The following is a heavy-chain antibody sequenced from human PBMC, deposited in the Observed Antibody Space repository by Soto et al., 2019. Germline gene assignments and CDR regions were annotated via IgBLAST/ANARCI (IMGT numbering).Heavy chain of an antibody. D-gene: IGHD5-12*01. CDR1: GGSLSGYY. CDR3: ARGQEGVVATH. J-gene: IGHJ4*01. CDR2: VKDGGHT. Sequence: QVQLQQWGAGLLKPSETLSLKCAVTGGSLSGYYWSWIRQPPGKGLEWIGEVKDGGHTNYSPSLRCRVTISSDTSNSQFSLRLNSVTAADTGVYYCARGQEGVVATHWDHGSLVTVSS. V-gene: IGHV4-34*01.